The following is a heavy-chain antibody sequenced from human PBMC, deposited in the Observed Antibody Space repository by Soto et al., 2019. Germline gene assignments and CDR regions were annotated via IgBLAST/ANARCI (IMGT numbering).Heavy chain of an antibody. CDR2: ISGSGGST. V-gene: IGHV3-23*04. Sequence: VQLVQSGAEVKKPGSSVKVSCKASGGTFSSYAMSWVRQAPGKGLEWVSGISGSGGSTYYADSVKGRFTISRDNAKNTLYLQMNSLRAEDTAVYYCAKSFPALMDVWGQGTTVTVSS. CDR3: AKSFPALMDV. J-gene: IGHJ6*02. CDR1: GGTFSSYA.